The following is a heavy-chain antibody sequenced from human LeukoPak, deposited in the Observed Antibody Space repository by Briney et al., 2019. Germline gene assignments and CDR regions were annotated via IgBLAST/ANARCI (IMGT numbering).Heavy chain of an antibody. D-gene: IGHD1-26*01. CDR3: ARGNLIVGATPAFDY. CDR1: GFTFSSYW. CDR2: IKQDGSEK. Sequence: GGSLRLSCAASGFTFSSYWMSWVRQAPGKGLEWVANIKQDGSEKYYVDSVKGRFTISRDNAKNSPYLQMNSLRAEDTAVYYCARGNLIVGATPAFDYWGQGTLVTVSS. V-gene: IGHV3-7*01. J-gene: IGHJ4*02.